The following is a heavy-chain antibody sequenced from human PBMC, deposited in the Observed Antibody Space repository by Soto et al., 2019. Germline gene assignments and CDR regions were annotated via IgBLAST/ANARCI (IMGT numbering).Heavy chain of an antibody. V-gene: IGHV3-21*01. CDR3: ARGVVVVLTATSNFDY. Sequence: EVQLVESGGGLVKPGGSLRLSCAASGFTFSSYTMKWVRQAPGKGLEWVASISSSYYIKYADSVKGRFTISRDNAKNSLYLQMNSLRAEDTAVYYCARGVVVVLTATSNFDYWGQGTLVTVSS. J-gene: IGHJ4*02. CDR1: GFTFSSYT. CDR2: ISSSYYI. D-gene: IGHD2-21*02.